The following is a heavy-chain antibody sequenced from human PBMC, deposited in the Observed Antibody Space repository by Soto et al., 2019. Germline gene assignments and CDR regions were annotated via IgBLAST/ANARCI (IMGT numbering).Heavy chain of an antibody. CDR1: GFTFSDYA. CDR3: ARGRRTSIYSGLAV. V-gene: IGHV3-23*01. J-gene: IGHJ6*02. D-gene: IGHD1-7*01. Sequence: EVQLLESGGGLVQPGGSLRLSCAASGFTFSDYAMSWVRQAPGKGLEWVSAIDGSSATTNYADSVKGRFTISRDNAKTTLFLHMSGLRAEDTAVYYCARGRRTSIYSGLAVWAEGPRSSSP. CDR2: IDGSSATT.